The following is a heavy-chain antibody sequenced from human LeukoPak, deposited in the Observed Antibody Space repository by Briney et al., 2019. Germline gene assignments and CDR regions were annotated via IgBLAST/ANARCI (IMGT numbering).Heavy chain of an antibody. CDR2: ISSSGSTI. V-gene: IGHV3-11*04. CDR3: ARDRNAYYYDSSGYSAGPY. J-gene: IGHJ4*02. Sequence: PGGSLRLSCTASRFIFSDYYMNWLRQAPGKGLEWVASISSSGSTIFYADSVRGRFTISRGNAKNSLYLQMNSLRAEDTAVYYCARDRNAYYYDSSGYSAGPYWGQGTLVTVSS. CDR1: RFIFSDYY. D-gene: IGHD3-22*01.